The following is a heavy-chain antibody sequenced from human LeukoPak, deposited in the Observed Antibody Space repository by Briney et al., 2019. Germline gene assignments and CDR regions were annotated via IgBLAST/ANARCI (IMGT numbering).Heavy chain of an antibody. Sequence: GGSLRLSCAASGFTFDDYAMHWVRQAPGKGLEWVSGISWNSGSIGYADSVKGRFTISRDNAKNSLYLQMNSLRAEDTAVYYCARDGLWDPSYYFDYWGQGTLVTVSS. J-gene: IGHJ4*02. CDR2: ISWNSGSI. V-gene: IGHV3-9*01. CDR3: ARDGLWDPSYYFDY. CDR1: GFTFDDYA. D-gene: IGHD1-26*01.